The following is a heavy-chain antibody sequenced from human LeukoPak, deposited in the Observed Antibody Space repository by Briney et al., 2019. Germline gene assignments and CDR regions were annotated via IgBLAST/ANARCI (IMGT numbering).Heavy chain of an antibody. Sequence: GGSLRLSCAASGFTFSSYTMNWVRQAPGKGLERVSSITSSSGFISYADSVKGRFTISRDNAKNSLYLQMNSLTAEDTAVYYCARDGNYVSGRVGAFDIWGQGTMVTVSS. CDR2: ITSSSGFI. J-gene: IGHJ3*02. V-gene: IGHV3-21*01. CDR3: ARDGNYVSGRVGAFDI. D-gene: IGHD3-10*01. CDR1: GFTFSSYT.